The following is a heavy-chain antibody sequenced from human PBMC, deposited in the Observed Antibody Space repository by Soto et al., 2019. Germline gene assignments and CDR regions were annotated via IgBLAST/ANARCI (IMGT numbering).Heavy chain of an antibody. Sequence: ESLKICFKGSGYSLTSYWIGWVRQMPGKGLEWMGIIYPGDSDTRYSPSFQGQVTISADKSISTAYLQWSSLKASDTAMYYCATLGYCSSTSCQSYYYGMDVWGQGTTVTVSS. V-gene: IGHV5-51*01. J-gene: IGHJ6*02. CDR2: IYPGDSDT. D-gene: IGHD2-2*01. CDR3: ATLGYCSSTSCQSYYYGMDV. CDR1: GYSLTSYW.